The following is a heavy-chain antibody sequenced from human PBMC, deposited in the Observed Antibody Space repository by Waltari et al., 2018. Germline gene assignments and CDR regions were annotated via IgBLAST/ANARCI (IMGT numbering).Heavy chain of an antibody. CDR1: GYTFTNYY. V-gene: IGHV1-46*01. J-gene: IGHJ4*02. CDR2: IDPDGGGT. CDR3: ARGRGTLGQLLVTY. D-gene: IGHD6-13*01. Sequence: QVQLVQSGAEVERPGASVRMSCKACGYTFTNYYVHWLRQAPGRGFEWLGIIDPDGGGTTYAPKFRERLSLTRDTSTSVLYMALHNLNSDDSAIYFCARGRGTLGQLLVTYWGQGTQVLVSS.